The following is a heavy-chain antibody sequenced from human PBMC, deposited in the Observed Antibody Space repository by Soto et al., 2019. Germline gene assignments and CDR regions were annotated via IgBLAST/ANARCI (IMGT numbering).Heavy chain of an antibody. D-gene: IGHD4-17*01. Sequence: EVQLVESGGGLVQPGRSLRLSCAASGLTFDDYAMHWVRQAPGKGLEWVSGISWNSGSIGYADSVKGRFTISRDNAKNSLYLQMNSLRAEDTALYYCAKGRGYGDYGPYYYGMDVWGQGTTVTVSS. CDR2: ISWNSGSI. CDR1: GLTFDDYA. V-gene: IGHV3-9*01. CDR3: AKGRGYGDYGPYYYGMDV. J-gene: IGHJ6*02.